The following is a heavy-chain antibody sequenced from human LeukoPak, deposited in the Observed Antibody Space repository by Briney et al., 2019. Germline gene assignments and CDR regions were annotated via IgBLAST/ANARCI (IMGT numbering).Heavy chain of an antibody. V-gene: IGHV1-69*01. CDR1: GGTFSSYA. Sequence: SVKVSCKASGGTFSSYAISWVRQGPGQGLGWMGGIFPIFGTANYAQKFQGRVTITADESTSTAYMELSSLRSEDTAVYYCARDFVDGYCSGGSCHNWFDPWGQETLVTVSS. J-gene: IGHJ5*02. D-gene: IGHD2-15*01. CDR3: ARDFVDGYCSGGSCHNWFDP. CDR2: IFPIFGTA.